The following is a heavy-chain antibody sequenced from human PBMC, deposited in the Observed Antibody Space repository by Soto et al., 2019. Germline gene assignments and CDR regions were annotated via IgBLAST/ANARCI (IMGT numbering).Heavy chain of an antibody. J-gene: IGHJ6*02. CDR1: GFTASPNY. CDR3: ASDLSPYYYYALDV. CDR2: FYSGART. D-gene: IGHD3-16*02. V-gene: IGHV3-53*03. Sequence: PGGSLRLSCATSGFTASPNYMTWVRQAPGKGPEWVAIFYSGARTYYRDSVKGRFTISRDRSKSTLFLQMNNLTAEDTAVYFCASDLSPYYYYALDVWGQGTTVTVSS.